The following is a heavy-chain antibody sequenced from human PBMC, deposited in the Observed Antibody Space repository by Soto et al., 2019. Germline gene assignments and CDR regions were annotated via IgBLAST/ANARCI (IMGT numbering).Heavy chain of an antibody. V-gene: IGHV3-23*01. J-gene: IGHJ3*02. CDR1: GFTFSSYA. Sequence: EVQLLESGGGLVQPGGSLRLSCAASGFTFSSYAMSWVRQAPGKGLEWVSAISGSGGSTYYADSVKGRFTISRDNSKNTLYQQMNRLSAEDTAVYYCAKDSGSYFDFDAFDIWGQGPMVSVSS. D-gene: IGHD1-26*01. CDR2: ISGSGGST. CDR3: AKDSGSYFDFDAFDI.